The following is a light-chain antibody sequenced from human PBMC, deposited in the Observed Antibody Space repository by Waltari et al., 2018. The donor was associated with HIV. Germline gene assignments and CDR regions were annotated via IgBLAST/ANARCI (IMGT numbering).Light chain of an antibody. Sequence: QSALTQPPSASGSPGQSVTLSCTGTNSDIGTYDYVSWYQQHPGKAPTLVISEVTKRPSGGYDRFSGSKSGNTAFLTVSGLQAEDEADYYCSSFANRDGFYVLFGGGTRLTVL. CDR1: NSDIGTYDY. CDR2: EVT. V-gene: IGLV2-8*01. J-gene: IGLJ2*01. CDR3: SSFANRDGFYVL.